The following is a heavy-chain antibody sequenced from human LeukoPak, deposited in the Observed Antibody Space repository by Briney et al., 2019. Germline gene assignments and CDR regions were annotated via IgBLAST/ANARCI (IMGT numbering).Heavy chain of an antibody. CDR3: ARDPRQYCSSTSCYYNWFDP. CDR1: GYTFTSYG. J-gene: IGHJ5*02. D-gene: IGHD2-2*01. CDR2: ISAYNGNT. Sequence: GASVKVSCKASGYTFTSYGISWVRQAPGQGLEWMGWISAYNGNTNYAQKLQGRGTMTTDTSTSTAYMELRSLRSDDTAVYYCARDPRQYCSSTSCYYNWFDPWGQGTLVTVSS. V-gene: IGHV1-18*01.